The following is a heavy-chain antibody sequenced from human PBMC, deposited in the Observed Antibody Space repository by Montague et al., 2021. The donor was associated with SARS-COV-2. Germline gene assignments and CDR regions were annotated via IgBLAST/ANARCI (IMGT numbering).Heavy chain of an antibody. Sequence: SETLSLTCSVSGGSISNYFWSWIRQTPGKGLEWIGYIYNGGSIDYNPSLKSRVTISVDTSKNQFSVKLSPVTAADTAVYYCAQTSGGACYYPMDVWGQGITVTVSS. CDR3: AQTSGGACYYPMDV. V-gene: IGHV4-59*01. CDR2: IYNGGSI. CDR1: GGSISNYF. D-gene: IGHD2-2*01. J-gene: IGHJ6*02.